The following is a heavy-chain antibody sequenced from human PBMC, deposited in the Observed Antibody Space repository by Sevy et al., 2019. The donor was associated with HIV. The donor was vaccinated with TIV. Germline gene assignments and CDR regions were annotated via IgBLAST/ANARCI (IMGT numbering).Heavy chain of an antibody. D-gene: IGHD3-16*01. CDR2: IWYDGSYK. Sequence: GGSLRLSCTASGFIFSTYGIHWVRQAPGKGLEWVAVIWYDGSYKYYADSVKGRFTNSRDNSKKSLSLQMNSLRVDDTAVYYCLRSGGAYDDGFDPWGQGTLVTVSS. CDR3: LRSGGAYDDGFDP. V-gene: IGHV3-33*01. J-gene: IGHJ5*02. CDR1: GFIFSTYG.